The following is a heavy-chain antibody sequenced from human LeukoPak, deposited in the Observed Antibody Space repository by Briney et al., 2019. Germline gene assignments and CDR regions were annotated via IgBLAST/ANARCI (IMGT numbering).Heavy chain of an antibody. Sequence: SVKVSCRASGGTFSSYAISWVRQAPGQGLEWMGGIIPIFGTANYAQKFQGRVTITADESTSTAYMELSSLRSEDTAVYYCARVPVGYSSGWYYYWGQGTLVTVSS. V-gene: IGHV1-69*01. CDR1: GGTFSSYA. D-gene: IGHD6-19*01. CDR3: ARVPVGYSSGWYYY. J-gene: IGHJ4*02. CDR2: IIPIFGTA.